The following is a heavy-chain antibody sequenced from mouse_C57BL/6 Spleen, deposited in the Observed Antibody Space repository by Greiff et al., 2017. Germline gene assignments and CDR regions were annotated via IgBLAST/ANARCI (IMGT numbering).Heavy chain of an antibody. Sequence: QVQLQQPGAELVMPGASVKLSCKASGYTFTSYWMHWVKQRPGQGLEWIGEIDPSDSYTNYNQKFKGKSTLTVDKSSSTAYMQLSSLTSEDSAVYYCARCPANWDGYWCFDVWGTGTTVTVSS. J-gene: IGHJ1*03. V-gene: IGHV1-69*01. CDR3: ARCPANWDGYWCFDV. CDR1: GYTFTSYW. CDR2: IDPSDSYT. D-gene: IGHD4-1*01.